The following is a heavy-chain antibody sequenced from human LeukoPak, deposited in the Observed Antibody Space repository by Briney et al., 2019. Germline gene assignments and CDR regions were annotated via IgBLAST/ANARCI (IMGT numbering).Heavy chain of an antibody. D-gene: IGHD6-19*01. CDR3: AKEERSSSGWPFDY. CDR1: GFTFSSYG. Sequence: GGSLRLSCAASGFTFSSYGMHWVRQAPGKGLEWVAVIWYDGSNKYYADSVKGRFTISRDNSKNTLYLQMNSLRAEDTAVYYCAKEERSSSGWPFDYWGQGTLVTVSS. J-gene: IGHJ4*02. CDR2: IWYDGSNK. V-gene: IGHV3-33*06.